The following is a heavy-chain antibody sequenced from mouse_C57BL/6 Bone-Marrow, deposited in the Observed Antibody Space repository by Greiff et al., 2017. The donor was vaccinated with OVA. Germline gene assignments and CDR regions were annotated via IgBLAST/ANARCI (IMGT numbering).Heavy chain of an antibody. Sequence: QVQLKQPGAELVKPGASVKLSCKASGYTFTSYWMHWVKQRPGRGLEWIGRIDPNRGGTKYNEKFKSKATLTVDKPSSTAYMQLSSLTSEDSAVYYCARNYHYGSSYGYWGQGTTLTVSS. CDR1: GYTFTSYW. J-gene: IGHJ2*01. V-gene: IGHV1-72*01. D-gene: IGHD1-1*01. CDR2: IDPNRGGT. CDR3: ARNYHYGSSYGY.